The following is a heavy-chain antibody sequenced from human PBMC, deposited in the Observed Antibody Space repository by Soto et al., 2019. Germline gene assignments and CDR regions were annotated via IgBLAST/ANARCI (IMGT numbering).Heavy chain of an antibody. CDR1: GGSIFDYF. V-gene: IGHV4-59*01. D-gene: IGHD3-16*01. CDR3: ARESSNIYDRHFRLDP. J-gene: IGHJ5*02. Sequence: SETLSLTCRISGGSIFDYFWTWIRQSPGNRLEWIGDISHTGQTNYNPPLKSRVTLSVDISENEFSLRLASVTPADSALYFCARESSNIYDRHFRLDPWGQGTPVTVS. CDR2: ISHTGQT.